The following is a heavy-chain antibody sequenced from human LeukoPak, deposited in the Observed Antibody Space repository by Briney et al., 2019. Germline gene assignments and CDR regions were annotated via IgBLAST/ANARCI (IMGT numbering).Heavy chain of an antibody. Sequence: SETLSLTCTVSGGSFGSYYGTWIRQPPGKGPEWIGCVLYRGTTNNAVTNYNPSLKSRVTVAVDTATNQFSLKLSSVTAADTAVYYCGYCSSTSCQTYWYFDLWGRGTLVTVSS. V-gene: IGHV4-59*08. CDR3: GYCSSTSCQTYWYFDL. J-gene: IGHJ2*01. CDR2: VLYRGTT. D-gene: IGHD2-2*01. CDR1: GGSFGSYY.